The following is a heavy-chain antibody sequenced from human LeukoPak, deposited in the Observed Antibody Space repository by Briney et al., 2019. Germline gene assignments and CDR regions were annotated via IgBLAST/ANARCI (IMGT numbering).Heavy chain of an antibody. CDR1: GYSFTSYS. CDR2: IYPGDSDT. Sequence: GESLNISCKGSGYSFTSYSIGSVRQMPGKGLEWMGIIYPGDSDTRYSPSFQGQATISADKSISTAYLQWSSLKASDTAMYYCAMSTTAMVNFDYWGQGTLVTVSS. CDR3: AMSTTAMVNFDY. V-gene: IGHV5-51*01. D-gene: IGHD5-18*01. J-gene: IGHJ4*02.